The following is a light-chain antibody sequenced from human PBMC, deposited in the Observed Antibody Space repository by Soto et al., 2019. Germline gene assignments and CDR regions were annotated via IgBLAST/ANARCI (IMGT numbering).Light chain of an antibody. CDR2: EVI. V-gene: IGLV2-14*01. CDR1: SSDVGGYNY. J-gene: IGLJ3*02. Sequence: QSALTQPASASGSPGQSITISCTGTSSDVGGYNYVSWYQQHPGKAPKLIIYEVINRPSGVSNRFSASKSGNMASLTISGLQPEDEADYYCSAYTASSSLVFGGGTK. CDR3: SAYTASSSLV.